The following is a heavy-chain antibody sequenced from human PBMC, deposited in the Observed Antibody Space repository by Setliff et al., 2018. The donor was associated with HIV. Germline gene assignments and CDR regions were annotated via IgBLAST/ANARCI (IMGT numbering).Heavy chain of an antibody. CDR1: SGSISSYY. CDR2: ISYSGIT. D-gene: IGHD6-13*01. Sequence: SETLSLTCTVSSGSISSYYWSWIRQPPGKGLEWIGYISYSGITNYNPSLKSRVTISVDTSKNQFSLKLSSVTAADTAVYYCARDGGGSSWYRESAFDIWGQGTMVTVSS. J-gene: IGHJ3*02. V-gene: IGHV4-59*01. CDR3: ARDGGGSSWYRESAFDI.